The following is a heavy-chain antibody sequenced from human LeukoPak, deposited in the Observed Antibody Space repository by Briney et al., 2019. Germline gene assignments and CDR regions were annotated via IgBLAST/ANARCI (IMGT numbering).Heavy chain of an antibody. V-gene: IGHV3-66*04. CDR1: GFTVSSSY. J-gene: IGHJ4*02. D-gene: IGHD3-22*01. CDR3: ARRRYYYDSRGYYYDDY. Sequence: PGGSLRLSCAASGFTVSSSYMSWVRQAPGKGLEWVSVIYSGGTTYYADSVKGRFSISRDNSKNTLYLQMNSLRAEDTAVYYCARRRYYYDSRGYYYDDYWGQGALVTVSS. CDR2: IYSGGTT.